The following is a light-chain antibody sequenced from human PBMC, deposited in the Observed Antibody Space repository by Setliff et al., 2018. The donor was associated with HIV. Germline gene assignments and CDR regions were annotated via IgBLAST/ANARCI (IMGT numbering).Light chain of an antibody. CDR3: CSYTTSITYV. V-gene: IGLV2-14*03. J-gene: IGLJ1*01. CDR2: DVS. CDR1: SSDIGGYNY. Sequence: QSALAQPASVSGSPGQSITTACTGTSSDIGGYNYVSWYQQHPGKAPKLMIYDVSNRPSGVSDRFSGSKSGNTASLTISGLQAEDEADYYCCSYTTSITYVFGTGTKVTVL.